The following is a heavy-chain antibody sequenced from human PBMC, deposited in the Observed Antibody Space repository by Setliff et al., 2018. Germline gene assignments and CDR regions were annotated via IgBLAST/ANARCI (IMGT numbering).Heavy chain of an antibody. D-gene: IGHD5-18*01. CDR3: ARAPLESGYNYGQGHYFDY. V-gene: IGHV1-18*01. CDR1: GYSFNTFG. Sequence: ASVKVSCKTSGYSFNTFGISWVRRAPGQGLDWMGWISPYNGDTKSAQKFQGRVTMTIDTSTSTAYVEVRSLTSEDTAVYYCARAPLESGYNYGQGHYFDYWGQGTLVTVSS. J-gene: IGHJ4*02. CDR2: ISPYNGDT.